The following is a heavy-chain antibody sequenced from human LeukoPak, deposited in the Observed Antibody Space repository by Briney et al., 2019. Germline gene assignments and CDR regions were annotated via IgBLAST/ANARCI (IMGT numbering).Heavy chain of an antibody. CDR2: VYPGDSDT. Sequence: GESLKISCKTSGYSFTSYWIVWVRQTPGEGLEWIGIVYPGDSDTRYNPSFQGQVTISADKSTATAFLHLSDLRASDTAIYYCGRHMNNLQLWLDYWGQGTVVTVSS. V-gene: IGHV5-51*01. CDR3: GRHMNNLQLWLDY. CDR1: GYSFTSYW. J-gene: IGHJ4*02. D-gene: IGHD1/OR15-1a*01.